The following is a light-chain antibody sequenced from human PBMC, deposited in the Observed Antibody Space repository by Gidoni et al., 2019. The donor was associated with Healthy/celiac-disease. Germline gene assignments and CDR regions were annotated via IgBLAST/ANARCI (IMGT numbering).Light chain of an antibody. CDR1: QSVSSN. CDR2: GAS. J-gene: IGKJ2*01. V-gene: IGKV3-15*01. CDR3: KQYNNWPLA. Sequence: EIVMTQSPATLPVSPGERATLSCRASQSVSSNLAWYQQKPGQAPRLLIYGASTRATGIPARFSGRGSGTEFTLTISSLQSEDFAVYYCKQYNNWPLAFGQGTKLEIK.